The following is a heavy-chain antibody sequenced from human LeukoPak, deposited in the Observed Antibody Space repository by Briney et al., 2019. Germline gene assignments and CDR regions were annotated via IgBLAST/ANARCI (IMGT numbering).Heavy chain of an antibody. V-gene: IGHV4-59*01. CDR2: IYYSGST. D-gene: IGHD3-10*01. J-gene: IGHJ5*02. Sequence: SETLSLTCTVSGGSISSYYWSWIRQPPGKGLEWIGYIYYSGSTNYNPSLKSRVTISVDTSKNQFSLKLSSVTAADTAVYYCARGTGMIRGAAGSWGQGTLVTVSS. CDR3: ARGTGMIRGAAGS. CDR1: GGSISSYY.